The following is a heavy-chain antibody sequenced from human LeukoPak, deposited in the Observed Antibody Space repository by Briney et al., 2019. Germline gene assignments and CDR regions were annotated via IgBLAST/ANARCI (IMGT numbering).Heavy chain of an antibody. Sequence: GGSLRLSCAASGFTFSSYSMNWVRQAPGKGLEWVSYISSSSSTIYYADSVKGRFTISRDNAKNTLYLQMNSLRAEDTAVYYCARGYYDFWSGYYIDYWGQGTLVTVSS. CDR2: ISSSSSTI. CDR1: GFTFSSYS. V-gene: IGHV3-48*04. D-gene: IGHD3-3*01. J-gene: IGHJ4*02. CDR3: ARGYYDFWSGYYIDY.